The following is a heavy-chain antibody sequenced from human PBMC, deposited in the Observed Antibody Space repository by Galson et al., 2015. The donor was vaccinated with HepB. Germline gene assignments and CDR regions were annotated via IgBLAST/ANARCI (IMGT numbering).Heavy chain of an antibody. CDR1: GFTFRNYA. CDR2: ISVSGGRI. V-gene: IGHV3-23*01. CDR3: AKDQDYSKGEEGYNYYGMDV. D-gene: IGHD4-11*01. J-gene: IGHJ6*02. Sequence: SLRLSCAAPGFTFRNYAMSWVRQAPGKGLGWVSIISVSGGRIDYADSVRGRFTISRDNSKNTLYVQMTSLRAEDTAVYYCAKDQDYSKGEEGYNYYGMDVWGQGTTVTVSS.